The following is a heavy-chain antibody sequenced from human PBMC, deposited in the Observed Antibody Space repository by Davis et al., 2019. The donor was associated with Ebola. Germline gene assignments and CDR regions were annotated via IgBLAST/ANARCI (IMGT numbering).Heavy chain of an antibody. J-gene: IGHJ6*04. Sequence: GESLKISCAASGFMFSTYAMHWVRQAPGKGLDWVALISFDGTSQYYADSVKGRFTIFRDNSKDTLYLQLDNVRPDDTAMYYCARDDPTTNRNYHLSHYYGMDVWGKGTTVSVSS. CDR3: ARDDPTTNRNYHLSHYYGMDV. D-gene: IGHD1-7*01. CDR1: GFMFSTYA. V-gene: IGHV3-30*03. CDR2: ISFDGTSQ.